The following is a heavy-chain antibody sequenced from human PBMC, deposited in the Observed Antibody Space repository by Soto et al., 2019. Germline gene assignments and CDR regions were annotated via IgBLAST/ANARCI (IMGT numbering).Heavy chain of an antibody. V-gene: IGHV3-30*18. CDR1: GFTFSSYG. D-gene: IGHD3-3*01. J-gene: IGHJ4*02. Sequence: QVQLVESGGGVVQPGRSLRLSCAASGFTFSSYGMHWVRQAPGKGLEWVAVISYDGSNKYYADSVKGRFTISRDNSKNTLYLQMNSLRAEDTAVYYCAKFLGEWYDYWGQGTLVTVSS. CDR3: AKFLGEWYDY. CDR2: ISYDGSNK.